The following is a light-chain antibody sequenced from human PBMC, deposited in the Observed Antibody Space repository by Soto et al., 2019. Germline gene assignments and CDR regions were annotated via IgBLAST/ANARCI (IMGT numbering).Light chain of an antibody. J-gene: IGKJ4*01. CDR1: QGISSY. CDR3: QQYYSYPRT. Sequence: AILMTQSPSSLSASPGDRVTITCRASQGISSYLAWYQQKPGKAPKLLIYAASTLQSGVPSRFSGSGSGTDFTLTISCLQSEDFATYYCQQYYSYPRTFGGGTKVDIK. V-gene: IGKV1-8*01. CDR2: AAS.